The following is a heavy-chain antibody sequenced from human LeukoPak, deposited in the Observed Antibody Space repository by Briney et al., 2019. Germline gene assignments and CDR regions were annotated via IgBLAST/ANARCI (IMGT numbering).Heavy chain of an antibody. CDR2: MSPNSGNT. D-gene: IGHD3-10*01. CDR3: ARGGSRGRGGYYYYYMDV. J-gene: IGHJ6*03. V-gene: IGHV1-8*03. Sequence: ASVKVSCKASGYTFTSYDNNWVRQATGQGLEWMGWMSPNSGNTGYAQKFQGRVTITRNTSISTAYMELSSLRSEDTAVYYCARGGSRGRGGYYYYYMDVWGKGTTVTVSS. CDR1: GYTFTSYD.